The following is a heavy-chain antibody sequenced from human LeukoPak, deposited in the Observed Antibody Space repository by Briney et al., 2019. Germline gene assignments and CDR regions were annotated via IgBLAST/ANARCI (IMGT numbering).Heavy chain of an antibody. CDR2: INPNNGGT. CDR1: GYTFTGYY. V-gene: IGHV1-2*02. Sequence: ASVTVSYKASGYTFTGYYIHWVRQATGQGLEWMGRINPNNGGTNYAQKFQSRVIMTRDTSITTAYMELSRLRSDDTAVYYCARDLDYYGSGSFFNIWGQGTMVTVSS. D-gene: IGHD3-10*01. J-gene: IGHJ3*02. CDR3: ARDLDYYGSGSFFNI.